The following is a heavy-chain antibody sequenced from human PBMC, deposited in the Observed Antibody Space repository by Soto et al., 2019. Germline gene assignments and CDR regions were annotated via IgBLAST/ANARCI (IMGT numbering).Heavy chain of an antibody. CDR1: GFTFSSYA. CDR2: ISGSGGST. D-gene: IGHD5-18*01. Sequence: GGSLRLSCAASGFTFSSYAMSWVRQAPGKGLEWVSAISGSGGSTYYADSVKGRFTISRDNSKNTLYLQMNSLRAEDTAVYYCAKEGKEIQLWARTFDYWGQGTLVTVSS. V-gene: IGHV3-23*01. CDR3: AKEGKEIQLWARTFDY. J-gene: IGHJ4*02.